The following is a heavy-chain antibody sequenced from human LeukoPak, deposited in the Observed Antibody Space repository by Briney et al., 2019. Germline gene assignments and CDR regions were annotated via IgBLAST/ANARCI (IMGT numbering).Heavy chain of an antibody. CDR3: ARDRVTIGETNYYYGMDV. Sequence: SETLTLTCSVSGASIRSYYWSWIRQIPGKGLEWIGCMYYNGDTKYNPSLKSRVTTSIDTSKNQFSLKQSFVTAADTAVYHCARDRVTIGETNYYYGMDVWGRGTTVTVSS. V-gene: IGHV4-59*01. J-gene: IGHJ6*02. CDR1: GASIRSYY. D-gene: IGHD1-14*01. CDR2: MYYNGDT.